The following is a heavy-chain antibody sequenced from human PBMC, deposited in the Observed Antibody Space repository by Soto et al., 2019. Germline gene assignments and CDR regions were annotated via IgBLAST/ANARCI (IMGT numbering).Heavy chain of an antibody. CDR3: ARFYGNAFNV. CDR2: IDNGGST. J-gene: IGHJ3*01. D-gene: IGHD3-10*01. CDR1: GRTFNINADF. V-gene: IGHV4-39*02. Sequence: SETLSLTCTVSGRTFNINADFWYLAWIRQPPGKGLEWIGSIDNGGSTSYNPSLKSQVTISVDTSKNHFALKVNSVTAADTAVYYCARFYGNAFNVWGRGTVVTVSS.